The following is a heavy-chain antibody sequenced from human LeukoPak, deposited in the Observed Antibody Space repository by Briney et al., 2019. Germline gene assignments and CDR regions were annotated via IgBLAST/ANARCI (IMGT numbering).Heavy chain of an antibody. J-gene: IGHJ4*02. Sequence: SETLSLTCTVSGGSISSYYWSWIRQPPGKGLEWIGYIYYSGSTNYNPSLKSRVTISVDTSKNQSSLKLSSVTAADTAVYYCARVITAMEARFDYWGQGTLVTVSS. CDR2: IYYSGST. V-gene: IGHV4-59*01. CDR3: ARVITAMEARFDY. CDR1: GGSISSYY. D-gene: IGHD5-18*01.